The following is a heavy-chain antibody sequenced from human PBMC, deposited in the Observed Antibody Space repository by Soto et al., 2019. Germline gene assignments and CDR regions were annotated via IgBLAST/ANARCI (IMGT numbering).Heavy chain of an antibody. V-gene: IGHV4-59*01. Sequence: SETLSLTCTVSGGSISSYYWSWIRQPPGKGLEWIGYIYYSGSTNYNPSLKSRVTISVDTSKNQFSLKLSSVTAADTAVYYCARAPRYCSGGSCQPIYMDVWSKGTTVTVSS. J-gene: IGHJ6*03. D-gene: IGHD2-15*01. CDR3: ARAPRYCSGGSCQPIYMDV. CDR2: IYYSGST. CDR1: GGSISSYY.